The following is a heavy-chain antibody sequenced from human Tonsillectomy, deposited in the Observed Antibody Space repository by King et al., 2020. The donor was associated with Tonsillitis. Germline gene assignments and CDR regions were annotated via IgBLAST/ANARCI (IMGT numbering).Heavy chain of an antibody. CDR1: GGSISSGDYY. V-gene: IGHV4-30-4*01. J-gene: IGHJ4*02. Sequence: VPLPESGPGLVKPSQTLSLTCTVSGGSISSGDYYWSWIRQPPGKGLEWIGYIYYSGSTYYNPSLKSRVTISVDTSKNQFSLKLSSVTAADTAVYYCARVRYYDSSGYPIDYWGQGTLVTVSS. CDR2: IYYSGST. CDR3: ARVRYYDSSGYPIDY. D-gene: IGHD3-22*01.